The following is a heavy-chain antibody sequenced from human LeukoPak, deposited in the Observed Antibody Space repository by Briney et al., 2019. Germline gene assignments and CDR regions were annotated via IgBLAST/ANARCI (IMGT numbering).Heavy chain of an antibody. Sequence: ASVKVSCKASGYTFTSYGISWVRQAPGQGLEWMGWISAYNGNTNYAQKLQGRVTVATDTSTSTAYMELRSLRSDDTAVYYCARDRHYGDYSSYFDYWGQGTLVTVSS. J-gene: IGHJ4*02. V-gene: IGHV1-18*01. D-gene: IGHD4-17*01. CDR1: GYTFTSYG. CDR3: ARDRHYGDYSSYFDY. CDR2: ISAYNGNT.